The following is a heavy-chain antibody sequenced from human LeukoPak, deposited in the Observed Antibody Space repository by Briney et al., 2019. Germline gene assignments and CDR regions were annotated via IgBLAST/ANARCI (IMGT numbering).Heavy chain of an antibody. V-gene: IGHV4-34*01. Sequence: SETLSLTCAVYGGSLSGYYWSWIRQPPGKGLEWIGEISHSGSTNYNPSLKSRVTISVDTSKNQFSLKLSSVTAADTAVYYCARRYDSSGYFSRWGQGTLVTVSS. J-gene: IGHJ4*02. D-gene: IGHD3-22*01. CDR3: ARRYDSSGYFSR. CDR2: ISHSGST. CDR1: GGSLSGYY.